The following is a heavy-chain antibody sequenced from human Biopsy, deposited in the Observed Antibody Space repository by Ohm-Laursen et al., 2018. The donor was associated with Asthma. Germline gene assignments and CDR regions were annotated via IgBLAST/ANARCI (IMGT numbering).Heavy chain of an antibody. CDR1: GYTFSSYQ. J-gene: IGHJ3*02. CDR2: IKHISE. Sequence: ASVKVSCKSSGYTFSSYQMHWVRQAPGQGLEWLGMIKHISEYAQKFQGRVTMTRDTSTSTVYMELSSLRSEDTAVYYCARSMIVADGSDAFDIWGQGTMVTVSS. D-gene: IGHD3-22*01. V-gene: IGHV1-46*01. CDR3: ARSMIVADGSDAFDI.